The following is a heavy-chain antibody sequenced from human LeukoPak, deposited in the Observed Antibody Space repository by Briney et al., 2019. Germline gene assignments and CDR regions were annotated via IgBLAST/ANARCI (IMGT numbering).Heavy chain of an antibody. V-gene: IGHV4-59*08. Sequence: SETLSLTCTVSGGSISSYYWSWIRQPPGKGLEWIGYIYYSGSTNYNPSLKSRVTISVDTSKNQFSLKLSSVTAADTAVYYCARQYYDILTGGNWCDPWGQGTLVTVSS. CDR3: ARQYYDILTGGNWCDP. CDR1: GGSISSYY. D-gene: IGHD3-9*01. CDR2: IYYSGST. J-gene: IGHJ5*02.